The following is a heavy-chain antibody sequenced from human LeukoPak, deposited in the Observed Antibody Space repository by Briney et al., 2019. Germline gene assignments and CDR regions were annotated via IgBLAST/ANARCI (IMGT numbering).Heavy chain of an antibody. Sequence: PGGSLRLSCTASGFTFSNYWMAWVRQAPGKGLEWVASIKQDGSEKQYVGPVRGRFTISRDNAKNVLDLQMDSLTAEDTAVYYCARDLRGYDFWSGYYGYYFDYWGQGTLVTVSS. D-gene: IGHD3-3*01. CDR1: GFTFSNYW. CDR3: ARDLRGYDFWSGYYGYYFDY. CDR2: IKQDGSEK. J-gene: IGHJ4*02. V-gene: IGHV3-7*01.